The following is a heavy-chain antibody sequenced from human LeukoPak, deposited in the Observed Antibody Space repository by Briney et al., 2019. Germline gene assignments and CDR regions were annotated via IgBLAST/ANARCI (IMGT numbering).Heavy chain of an antibody. CDR1: GFTFSSYA. J-gene: IGHJ4*02. Sequence: QPGGSLRLSCAASGFTFSSYAMSWVRQAPGKGLEWVSTISGSGGATYYADSVKGRFRFTISRDNSKNTLYLQMNSLRAEDTAVYYCAKGIAHGHSYFDYWGQGTLVTVSS. CDR3: AKGIAHGHSYFDY. CDR2: ISGSGGAT. V-gene: IGHV3-23*01.